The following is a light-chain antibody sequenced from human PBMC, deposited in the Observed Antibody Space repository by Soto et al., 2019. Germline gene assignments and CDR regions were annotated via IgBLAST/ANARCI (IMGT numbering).Light chain of an antibody. V-gene: IGKV3-20*01. CDR1: QSVSSNY. J-gene: IGKJ1*01. CDR3: QQYGSSPRT. CDR2: GAS. Sequence: EIVLTQSPGPLSLSPGERATLPCRTSQSVSSNYLAWYQQRAGQAPRLLIYGASSRATGIPDRFSGSGSGTDFTLTISRLEPEDFAVYYCQQYGSSPRTFGQGTKVEIK.